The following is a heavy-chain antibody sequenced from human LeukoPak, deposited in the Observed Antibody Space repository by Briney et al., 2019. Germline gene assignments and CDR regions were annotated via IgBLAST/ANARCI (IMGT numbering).Heavy chain of an antibody. Sequence: GGSLRLSCAASGFTFSSYAMSWVRQAPGKGLEWVTAISGSGGSTYYADSVKGRFTISRDNSKNTLYLQMNSLRAEDTAVYYCAKTAGDFWSGYLVDYWGQGTLVTVSS. J-gene: IGHJ4*02. CDR3: AKTAGDFWSGYLVDY. CDR1: GFTFSSYA. CDR2: ISGSGGST. V-gene: IGHV3-23*01. D-gene: IGHD3-3*01.